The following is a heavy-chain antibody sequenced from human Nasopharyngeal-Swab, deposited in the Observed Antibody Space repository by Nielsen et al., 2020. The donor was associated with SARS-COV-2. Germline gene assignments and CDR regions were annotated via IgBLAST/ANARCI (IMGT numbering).Heavy chain of an antibody. V-gene: IGHV3-30*02. D-gene: IGHD2-2*01. CDR3: AKEGDIVVVPAATKNRRGRREQNFDY. CDR2: IRYDGSNK. Sequence: VRQAPGKGLEWVAFIRYDGSNKYYADSVKGRFTISRDNSKSTLYLQMNSLRAEDTAVYYCAKEGDIVVVPAATKNRRGRREQNFDYWGQGTLVTVSS. J-gene: IGHJ4*02.